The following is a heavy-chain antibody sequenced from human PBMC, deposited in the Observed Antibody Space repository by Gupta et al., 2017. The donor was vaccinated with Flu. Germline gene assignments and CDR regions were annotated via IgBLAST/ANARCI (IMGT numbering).Heavy chain of an antibody. Sequence: QVHLQESGPGLVKPSQTLSLTCTVSGGSVSSGTYYWSWLRQPAGKGLEWIGRIFTSGSTDYNSSLQSRVTISVDTSRNQFSLNLNSVTAADTAVYYCAREGDDNDLLSGYYHFDYWGQGALVTVSS. V-gene: IGHV4-61*02. D-gene: IGHD3-9*01. CDR1: GGSVSSGTYY. CDR3: AREGDDNDLLSGYYHFDY. CDR2: IFTSGST. J-gene: IGHJ4*02.